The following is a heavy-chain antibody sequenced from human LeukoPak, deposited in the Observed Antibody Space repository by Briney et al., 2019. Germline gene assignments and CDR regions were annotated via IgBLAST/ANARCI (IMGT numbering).Heavy chain of an antibody. CDR1: GYTFTSYG. CDR3: ASAGIAVAGTIFYFQH. V-gene: IGHV1-18*04. Sequence: GASVKVCCKASGYTFTSYGISWVRQAPGQGLEWMRWISAYNGNTNYAQKLQGRVTMTTDTSTSTAYMELRSLRSDDTAVYYCASAGIAVAGTIFYFQHWGQGTLVTVSS. J-gene: IGHJ1*01. D-gene: IGHD6-19*01. CDR2: ISAYNGNT.